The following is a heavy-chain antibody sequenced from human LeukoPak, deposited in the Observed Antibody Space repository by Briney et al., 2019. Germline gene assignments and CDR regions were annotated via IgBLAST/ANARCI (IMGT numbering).Heavy chain of an antibody. V-gene: IGHV3-23*01. CDR3: AKGLTNLGDD. CDR1: GFTFSTYA. Sequence: GGSLRLSCAASGFTFSTYAMSWVRQVPGKGLEWVSGLSGSGSSAYYADSVKGRFTISRDNSKNTLYLHMNSLRPEDTAVYYCAKGLTNLGDDWGQGTLVTVSS. CDR2: LSGSGSSA. D-gene: IGHD3-9*01. J-gene: IGHJ4*02.